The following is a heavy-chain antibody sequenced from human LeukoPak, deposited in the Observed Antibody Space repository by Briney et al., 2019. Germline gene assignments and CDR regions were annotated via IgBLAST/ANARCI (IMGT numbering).Heavy chain of an antibody. D-gene: IGHD1-14*01. V-gene: IGHV4-39*01. CDR2: IYYTGNT. J-gene: IGHJ4*02. CDR1: GVSISSSYSY. Sequence: SETLSLTCTVSGVSISSSYSYWGWIRQPPGMGLEWIGSIYYTGNTYYNASLKSQVSISIDTSKNQFSLKLTSVTAADTAVYYCARTQLTGFDYWGQGTLVTVSS. CDR3: ARTQLTGFDY.